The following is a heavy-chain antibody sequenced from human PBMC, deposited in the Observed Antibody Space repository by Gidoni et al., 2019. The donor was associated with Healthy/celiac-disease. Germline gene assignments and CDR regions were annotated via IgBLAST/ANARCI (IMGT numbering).Heavy chain of an antibody. CDR2: ISYDGSNK. J-gene: IGHJ2*01. Sequence: QVQLVESGGGVVQPGRSLRLSCAASGFTFRSYAMHWVRQAPGKGLEWVAVISYDGSNKYYADSVKGRFTISRDNSKNTRYLQMNSLRAEDTAVYYCARGRDQLLFGPKGWYFDLWGRGTLVTVSS. D-gene: IGHD2-2*01. CDR1: GFTFRSYA. CDR3: ARGRDQLLFGPKGWYFDL. V-gene: IGHV3-30-3*01.